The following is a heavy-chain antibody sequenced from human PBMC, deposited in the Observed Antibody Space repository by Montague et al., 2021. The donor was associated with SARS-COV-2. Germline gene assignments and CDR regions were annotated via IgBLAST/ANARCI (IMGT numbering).Heavy chain of an antibody. J-gene: IGHJ5*02. CDR1: GGSISSYY. D-gene: IGHD6-13*01. CDR2: IYYSGST. Sequence: TLSLTCTVSGGSISSYYWSWIRQPPGKGLEWIGYIYYSGSTNYNPSLKSRVTISVDTSKNQFSLKLSSVTAADTAVYYCARDSSSWYYWFDPWGQGTLVTVSS. CDR3: ARDSSSWYYWFDP. V-gene: IGHV4-59*08.